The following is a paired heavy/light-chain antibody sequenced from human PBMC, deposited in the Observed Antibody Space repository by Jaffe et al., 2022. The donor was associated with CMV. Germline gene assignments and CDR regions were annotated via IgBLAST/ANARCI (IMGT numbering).Heavy chain of an antibody. CDR1: GGSISSGGYF. Sequence: QVQLQESGPGLVKPSQTLSLTCTVSGGSISSGGYFWSWIRQHPGKGLEWIGYIYNGGTTHFHPSLRSRIIISVDTSKTQFSLNLGSVTAADTAVYYCARGVAGTGDSFDFWGQGTLVTVSS. CDR2: IYNGGTT. J-gene: IGHJ4*02. V-gene: IGHV4-31*03. D-gene: IGHD6-19*01. CDR3: ARGVAGTGDSFDF.
Light chain of an antibody. V-gene: IGLV3-1*01. Sequence: SFELTQPPSVSVSPGQTASITCSGEKLGDKYVSWYQQKSGQSPVLVIYQDTKRPSGIPERFLGSNSGNTATLTIGGTQAMDEADYYCQAWDSTAASRVVFGGGTKLTVL. J-gene: IGLJ3*02. CDR2: QDT. CDR1: KLGDKY. CDR3: QAWDSTAASRVV.